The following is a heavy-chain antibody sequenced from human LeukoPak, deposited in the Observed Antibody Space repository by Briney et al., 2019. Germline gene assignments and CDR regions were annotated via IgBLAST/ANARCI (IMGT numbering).Heavy chain of an antibody. V-gene: IGHV3-23*01. CDR1: EFTFSAYA. CDR3: AEDTHYYMDMIV. J-gene: IGHJ6*02. Sequence: GGSLRLSCEASEFTFSAYAMTWVRQAPGKGLEWVSSIGSDNKPHYSESVKGRFAISRDNSKSMLFLQLNSLRAEDTALYYCAEDTHYYMDMIVWGQGTTVTVSS. CDR2: IGSDNKP. D-gene: IGHD2-2*03.